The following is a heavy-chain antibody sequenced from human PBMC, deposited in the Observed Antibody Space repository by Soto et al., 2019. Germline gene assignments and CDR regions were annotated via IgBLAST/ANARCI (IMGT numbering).Heavy chain of an antibody. CDR1: GGTFSSYA. CDR2: IIPIFGTA. Sequence: QVQLVQSGAEVKKPGSSVKVSCKASGGTFSSYAISWVRQAPGQGLEWMGGIIPIFGTANYAQKFQGRVTITADESTSTAYMELSSLRSEDTAVDYCARDRMYYDSSGYYSDYWGQGTLVTVSS. V-gene: IGHV1-69*01. D-gene: IGHD3-22*01. J-gene: IGHJ4*02. CDR3: ARDRMYYDSSGYYSDY.